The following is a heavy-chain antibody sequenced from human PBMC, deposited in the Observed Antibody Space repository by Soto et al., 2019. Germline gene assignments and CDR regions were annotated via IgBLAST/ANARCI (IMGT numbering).Heavy chain of an antibody. J-gene: IGHJ6*02. CDR2: ISPNSGGT. CDR1: GGTFSSYA. Sequence: QVQLVQSGAEVKKPGSSVKVSCKASGGTFSSYAISWVRQAPGQGLEWMGWISPNSGGTKFAQKFQGRVTMTRDTSISTVYMEYSRLRSVDTAIYYCARDQTGYSSGWSSVAMDVWCQWTTVTVS. V-gene: IGHV1-2*02. D-gene: IGHD6-19*01. CDR3: ARDQTGYSSGWSSVAMDV.